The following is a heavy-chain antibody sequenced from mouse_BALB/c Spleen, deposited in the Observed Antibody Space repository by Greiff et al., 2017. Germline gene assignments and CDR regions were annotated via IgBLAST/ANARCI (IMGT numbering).Heavy chain of an antibody. J-gene: IGHJ4*01. D-gene: IGHD2-4*01. CDR2: INSNGGST. CDR1: GFTFSSYG. V-gene: IGHV5-6-3*01. Sequence: EVMLVESGGGLVQPGGSLKLSCAASGFTFSSYGMSWVRQTPEKRLELVATINSNGGSTYYPDSVKGRFTISRDNAKNTLYLQMSSLKSEDTAMYYCAREGPMITTSRLVYYAMDYWGQGTSVTVSS. CDR3: AREGPMITTSRLVYYAMDY.